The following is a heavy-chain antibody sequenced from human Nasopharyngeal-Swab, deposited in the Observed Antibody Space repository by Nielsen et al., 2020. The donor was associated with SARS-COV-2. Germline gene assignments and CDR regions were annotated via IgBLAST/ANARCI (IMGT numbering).Heavy chain of an antibody. CDR1: GVFVSRGGAY. D-gene: IGHD3-9*01. CDR2: IYYSGDT. J-gene: IGHJ5*02. V-gene: IGHV4-30-4*08. CDR3: ARTLYDIVTDQYEGYDT. Sequence: TLSLTCAVSGVFVSRGGAYWSWLRQPPGKGLEWIGYIYYSGDTDYNPALQSRVSISADTSRNQFSLKLTSVTAADTAVYYCARTLYDIVTDQYEGYDTWGPGILVTVSS.